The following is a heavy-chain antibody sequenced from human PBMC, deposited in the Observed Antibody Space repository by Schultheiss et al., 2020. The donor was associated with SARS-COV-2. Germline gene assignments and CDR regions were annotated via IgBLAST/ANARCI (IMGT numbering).Heavy chain of an antibody. Sequence: GGSLRLSCAASGFTFSSYAMHWVRQAPGKGLEWVSYISSSGSTIYYADSVKGRFTISRDNSKNSLYLQMNSLRAEDTAVYYCARVNTPMVRGVIIPLRDYWGQGTLVTVSS. J-gene: IGHJ4*02. CDR3: ARVNTPMVRGVIIPLRDY. D-gene: IGHD3-10*01. CDR2: ISSSGSTI. V-gene: IGHV3-48*01. CDR1: GFTFSSYA.